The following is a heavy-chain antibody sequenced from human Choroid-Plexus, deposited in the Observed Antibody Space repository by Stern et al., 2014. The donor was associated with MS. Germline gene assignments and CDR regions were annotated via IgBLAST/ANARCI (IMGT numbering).Heavy chain of an antibody. CDR3: AKDRQYLTYFFDH. Sequence: DQLVESGGGVVQPGRPLRLSCVASGFTFGSCAMHWVRQAPGKGLEWVAGVSYDGSNKDYADSVKGSFTISRDNSQNTLYMQMSSLRPEDTAVYYCAKDRQYLTYFFDHWGQGSRVTVSS. V-gene: IGHV3-30*18. CDR2: VSYDGSNK. CDR1: GFTFGSCA. D-gene: IGHD2/OR15-2a*01. J-gene: IGHJ5*02.